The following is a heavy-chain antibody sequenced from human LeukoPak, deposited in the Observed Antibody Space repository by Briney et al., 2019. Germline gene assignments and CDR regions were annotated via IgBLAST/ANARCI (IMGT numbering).Heavy chain of an antibody. V-gene: IGHV1-18*01. CDR2: ISAYNGNT. Sequence: ASVKVSCKASGYTFTSYGISWVRQAPGQGLEWMGWISAYNGNTNYAQKLQGRVTMTTDTSTSTAYMELRSLRSDDTAVYYCARDRYCSGGSCYLPLYGMDVWGQGTTVTVSS. D-gene: IGHD2-15*01. CDR1: GYTFTSYG. CDR3: ARDRYCSGGSCYLPLYGMDV. J-gene: IGHJ6*02.